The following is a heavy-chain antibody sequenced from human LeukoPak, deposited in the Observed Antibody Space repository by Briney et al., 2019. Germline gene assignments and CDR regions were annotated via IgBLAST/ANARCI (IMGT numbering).Heavy chain of an antibody. Sequence: GGSLRLSCSASGFTFSSYAVHWVTQAPGKGLEYVSAISSNGGSTFYTDSVKGRFTISRDNCKNTLYLQMSSLRAEDTAVYYCVKERSGTTRGAFDIWGEGTVVTVSS. CDR2: ISSNGGST. D-gene: IGHD1-7*01. CDR3: VKERSGTTRGAFDI. J-gene: IGHJ3*02. CDR1: GFTFSSYA. V-gene: IGHV3-64D*09.